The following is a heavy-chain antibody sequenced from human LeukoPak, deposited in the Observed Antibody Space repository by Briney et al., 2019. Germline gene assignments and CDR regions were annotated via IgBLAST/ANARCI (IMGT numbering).Heavy chain of an antibody. V-gene: IGHV1-2*02. CDR1: GYTFTGYY. Sequence: EASVKVSCKASGYTFTGYYMHWVRQAPGQGLEWMGWINPNSGGTNYAQKFQGRVTMTRDTSISTAYMELSSLRSEDTAVYYCARVLASGYDVGLIDYWGQGTLVTVSS. CDR3: ARVLASGYDVGLIDY. CDR2: INPNSGGT. D-gene: IGHD3-22*01. J-gene: IGHJ4*02.